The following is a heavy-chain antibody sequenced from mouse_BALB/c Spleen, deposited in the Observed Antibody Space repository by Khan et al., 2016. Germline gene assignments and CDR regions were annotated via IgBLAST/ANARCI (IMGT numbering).Heavy chain of an antibody. D-gene: IGHD1-1*01. CDR2: INSNGGST. J-gene: IGHJ2*01. Sequence: EVELVESGGGLVQPGGSLKLSCAASGFTFSSYGMSWVRQTPDKRLELVATINSNGGSTYYPDSVKGRFTISRDNAKNTLYLQMSSLKSEDTAMYYCARDNYGSSSYYFDYWGQGTTLTVSS. CDR3: ARDNYGSSSYYFDY. CDR1: GFTFSSYG. V-gene: IGHV5-6-3*01.